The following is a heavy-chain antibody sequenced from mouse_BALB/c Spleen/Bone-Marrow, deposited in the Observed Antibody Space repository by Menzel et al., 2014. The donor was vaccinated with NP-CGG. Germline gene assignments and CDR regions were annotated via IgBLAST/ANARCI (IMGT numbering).Heavy chain of an antibody. V-gene: IGHV4-1*02. CDR1: GFDFSRFW. CDR3: TRLHYYGYSAY. CDR2: INPDSSTI. Sequence: EVQVVESGGGLVQPGGSLKLSCAASGFDFSRFWMSWVRQAPGKGLEWIGEINPDSSTINYTPFLKDKFIISRVNAKNTLYLQKSKVRSEDTALYYCTRLHYYGYSAYWGQGTLVTVST. J-gene: IGHJ3*01. D-gene: IGHD1-2*01.